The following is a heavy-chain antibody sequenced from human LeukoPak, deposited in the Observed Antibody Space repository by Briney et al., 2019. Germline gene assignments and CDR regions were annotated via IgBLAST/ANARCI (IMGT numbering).Heavy chain of an antibody. D-gene: IGHD3-10*01. Sequence: ASVKVSCKASGGTFSSYAISWVRQAPGQGLEWMGGIIPIFGTANYAQKFQGRVTITADESTSTAYMELSSLRSEDTAVYYCARKVGYYGSGRKNWFDPWGQGTLVTVSS. CDR1: GGTFSSYA. CDR3: ARKVGYYGSGRKNWFDP. J-gene: IGHJ5*02. CDR2: IIPIFGTA. V-gene: IGHV1-69*13.